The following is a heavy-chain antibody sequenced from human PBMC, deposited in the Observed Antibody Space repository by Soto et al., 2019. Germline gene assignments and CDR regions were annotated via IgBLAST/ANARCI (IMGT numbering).Heavy chain of an antibody. CDR1: GFTFSSYG. CDR3: AKGNRGYSGYDSYYYGMDV. V-gene: IGHV3-30*18. J-gene: IGHJ6*02. Sequence: QSGGSLRLSCAASGFTFSSYGMHWVRQAPGKGLEWVAVISYDGSNKYYADSVKGRFTISRDNSKNTLYLQMNSLRAEDTAVYYCAKGNRGYSGYDSYYYGMDVWGQGTTVTVSS. CDR2: ISYDGSNK. D-gene: IGHD5-12*01.